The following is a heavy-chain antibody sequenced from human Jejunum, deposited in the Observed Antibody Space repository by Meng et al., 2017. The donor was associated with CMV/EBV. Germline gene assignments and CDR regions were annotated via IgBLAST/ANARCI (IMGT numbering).Heavy chain of an antibody. CDR3: ARDPGATFFYYYFSMDV. CDR1: SFSRYY. D-gene: IGHD1-1*01. Sequence: SFSRYYWNWIRQPPGKGLEWIGELNHSGSTNYHSSLKSRVSISMDTSKNQISLKLTSVTAADTAVYYCARDPGATFFYYYFSMDVWGQGTTVTVSS. CDR2: LNHSGST. V-gene: IGHV4-34*01. J-gene: IGHJ6*02.